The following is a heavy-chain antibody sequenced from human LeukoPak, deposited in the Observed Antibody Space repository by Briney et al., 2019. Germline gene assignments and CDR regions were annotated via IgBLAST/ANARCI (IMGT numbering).Heavy chain of an antibody. CDR3: ARLRDGYNNLSPFDY. V-gene: IGHV4-59*08. Sequence: SETLSLTCTVSGGSISSYYWSWIRQPPGKGLEWIGYIYYSGSTNYNPSLKSRVTISVDTSKNQFSLKLSSVTAADTAVYYCARLRDGYNNLSPFDYWGQGTLVTVSS. CDR1: GGSISSYY. CDR2: IYYSGST. J-gene: IGHJ4*02. D-gene: IGHD5-24*01.